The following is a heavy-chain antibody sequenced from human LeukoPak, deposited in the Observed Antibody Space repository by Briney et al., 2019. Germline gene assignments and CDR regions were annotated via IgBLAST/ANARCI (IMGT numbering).Heavy chain of an antibody. D-gene: IGHD3-3*01. V-gene: IGHV4-34*01. CDR3: AKGPKYDFWSGYPSHFDY. J-gene: IGHJ4*02. Sequence: SETLSLTCAVYGGSFSGYYWSWIRQPPGKGLEWIGEINHSGSTNYNPSLKSRVTISVDTSKNQFSLKLSSVTAADTAVYYCAKGPKYDFWSGYPSHFDYWGQGTLVTVSS. CDR2: INHSGST. CDR1: GGSFSGYY.